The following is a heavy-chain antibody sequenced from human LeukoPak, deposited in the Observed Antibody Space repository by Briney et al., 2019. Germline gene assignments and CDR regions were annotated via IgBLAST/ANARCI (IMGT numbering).Heavy chain of an antibody. V-gene: IGHV4-39*07. Sequence: SETLSLTCTVPGGSFTGYYWAWFGQPPGKGLEWIGSIYYRGNTFYNPSLRNRVSISIDTSTGRFSLNLNSVTAADTAVYFCTRDREHGTQDSWGQGTLVTVS. CDR3: TRDREHGTQDS. J-gene: IGHJ4*02. D-gene: IGHD1-26*01. CDR2: IYYRGNT. CDR1: GGSFTGYY.